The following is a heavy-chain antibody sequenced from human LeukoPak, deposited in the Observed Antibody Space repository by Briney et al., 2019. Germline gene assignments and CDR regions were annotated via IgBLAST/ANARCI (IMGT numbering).Heavy chain of an antibody. CDR2: INPSGGST. CDR3: ARAGGGNPGYEAFDI. Sequence: GASVKVSCKASGYTFTSYYMHWVRQAPGQGLEWMGIINPSGGSTSYAQKFQGRVTMTRDMSTSTVYMELSSLRSEDTAVYYCARAGGGNPGYEAFDIWGQGTMVTVSS. J-gene: IGHJ3*02. CDR1: GYTFTSYY. V-gene: IGHV1-46*01. D-gene: IGHD4-23*01.